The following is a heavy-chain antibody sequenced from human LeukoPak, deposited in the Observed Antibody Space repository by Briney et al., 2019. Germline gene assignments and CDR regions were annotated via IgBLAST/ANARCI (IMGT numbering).Heavy chain of an antibody. CDR3: ARAGWELLDYFDY. J-gene: IGHJ4*02. D-gene: IGHD1-26*01. V-gene: IGHV4-59*01. CDR1: GGSISNYY. Sequence: SETLSLTCTVSGGSISNYYWSWIRQPPGKGLEWIGYSYYSGSTNYNPSLKSRVTISVDTSKNQFSLKLSSVTAADTAVYYCARAGWELLDYFDYWGQGTLVTVSS. CDR2: SYYSGST.